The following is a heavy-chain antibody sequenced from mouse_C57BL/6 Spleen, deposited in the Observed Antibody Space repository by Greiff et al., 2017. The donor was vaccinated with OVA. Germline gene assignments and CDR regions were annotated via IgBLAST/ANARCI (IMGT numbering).Heavy chain of an antibody. CDR3: ARKRGYYGYDHWYFDV. J-gene: IGHJ1*03. CDR1: GYTFTDYY. Sequence: VQLQQSGPELVKPGASVKISCKASGYTFTDYYMNWVKQSHGKSLEWIGDINPNNGGTSYNQKFKGKATLTVDKSSSTAYMELRSLTSEDSAVYYCARKRGYYGYDHWYFDVWGTGTTVTVSS. D-gene: IGHD2-2*01. V-gene: IGHV1-26*01. CDR2: INPNNGGT.